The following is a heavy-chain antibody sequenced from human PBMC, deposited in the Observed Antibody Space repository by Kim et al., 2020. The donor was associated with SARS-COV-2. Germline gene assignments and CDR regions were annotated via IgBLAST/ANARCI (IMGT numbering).Heavy chain of an antibody. Sequence: YAQKFQGRVTITADKSTSTAYMELSSLRSEDTAVYYCARHVAQYYYGMDVWGQGTTVTVSS. CDR3: ARHVAQYYYGMDV. D-gene: IGHD5-12*01. J-gene: IGHJ6*02. V-gene: IGHV1-69*02.